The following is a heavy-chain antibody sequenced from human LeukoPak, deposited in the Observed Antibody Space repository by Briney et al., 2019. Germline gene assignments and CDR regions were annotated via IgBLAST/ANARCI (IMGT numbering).Heavy chain of an antibody. J-gene: IGHJ4*02. Sequence: ASAEVSCKTSGYTFVTYGISWVRQAPGQGLEWMGWISPKSGHANYAQKFRGRVTMTTDTATTTAYMELGSLRSDDTAVYYCARDRGVEGADTFDYWGQGTLVTVSS. CDR2: ISPKSGHA. D-gene: IGHD1-26*01. V-gene: IGHV1-18*01. CDR1: GYTFVTYG. CDR3: ARDRGVEGADTFDY.